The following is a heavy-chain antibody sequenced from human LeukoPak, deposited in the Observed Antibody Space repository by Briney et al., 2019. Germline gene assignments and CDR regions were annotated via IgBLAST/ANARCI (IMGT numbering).Heavy chain of an antibody. V-gene: IGHV4-34*01. Sequence: PSETLSLTCAVYGGSSSGYYWSWIRQPPGKGLEWIGEINHSGSTNYNPSLKSRVTISVDTSKNRFSLKLSSVTAADTAVYYCARVRYYDFWSGFTYYYYGMDVWGQGTTVTVSS. D-gene: IGHD3-3*01. J-gene: IGHJ6*02. CDR2: INHSGST. CDR1: GGSSSGYY. CDR3: ARVRYYDFWSGFTYYYYGMDV.